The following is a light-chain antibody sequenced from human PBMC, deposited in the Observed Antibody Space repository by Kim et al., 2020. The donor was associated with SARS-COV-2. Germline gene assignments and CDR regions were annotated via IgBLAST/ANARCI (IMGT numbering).Light chain of an antibody. V-gene: IGKV2-30*01. Sequence: DAVMTQSPLSLPVTXGQPASISCTSSQSLVYSDGNTYLNWFQQRPGQSPRRLIYRVSNRDSGVPDRFSGSVSGAVFTLKISSVEVEDIGLYFCMQGSHWPYTFGQGTKLEI. CDR1: QSLVYSDGNTY. CDR3: MQGSHWPYT. CDR2: RVS. J-gene: IGKJ2*01.